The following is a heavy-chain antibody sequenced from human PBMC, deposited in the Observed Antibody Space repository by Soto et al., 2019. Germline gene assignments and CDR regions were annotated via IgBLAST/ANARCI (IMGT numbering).Heavy chain of an antibody. CDR2: ISAYNGNT. CDR3: ARDRGIEVRRVIRQFDY. Sequence: QVQLVQSGAEVKKPGASVKVSCKASGYTFTSYGITWVRQAPGQGLEWMGWISAYNGNTNYAQKLQGRVTMTTNTSTSTDYMELRSLRSDDTAVYYCARDRGIEVRRVIRQFDYWGQGTLVTVSS. J-gene: IGHJ4*02. CDR1: GYTFTSYG. V-gene: IGHV1-18*04. D-gene: IGHD3-10*01.